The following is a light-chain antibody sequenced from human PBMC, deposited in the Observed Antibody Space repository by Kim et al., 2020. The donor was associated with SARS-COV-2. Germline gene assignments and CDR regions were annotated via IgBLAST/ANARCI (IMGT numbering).Light chain of an antibody. Sequence: QPVLTQSSSASASLGSSVKLTCTLSSGHSSYIIAWHQQQPGKAPRYLMKLEGSGSYNKGSGVPDRFSGSSSGADRYLTISNLQSEDEADYYCETWDSNPWVLGGGTQLTVL. V-gene: IGLV4-60*03. CDR1: SGHSSYI. CDR2: LEGSGSY. CDR3: ETWDSNPWV. J-gene: IGLJ3*02.